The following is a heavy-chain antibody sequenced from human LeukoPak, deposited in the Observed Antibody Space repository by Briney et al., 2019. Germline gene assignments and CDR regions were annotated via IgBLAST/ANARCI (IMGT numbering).Heavy chain of an antibody. CDR1: GITFSGYA. CDR3: ASTGNDASGTSLNY. V-gene: IGHV3-23*01. CDR2: ISGRGENT. Sequence: GGSLRLSCAASGITFSGYAMTWVRQVPGRGLEWVSDISGRGENTYYADSVKGRFTISRDNSMNTLYLQMNSLRAQDTAVYYCASTGNDASGTSLNYSGRGTLVTVS. J-gene: IGHJ4*02. D-gene: IGHD3-10*01.